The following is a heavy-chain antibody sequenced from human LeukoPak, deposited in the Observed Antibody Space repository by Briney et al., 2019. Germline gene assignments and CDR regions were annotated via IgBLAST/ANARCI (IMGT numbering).Heavy chain of an antibody. Sequence: EASVKVSCKASGYTLTSYGISWVRQAPGQGLEWMGWISAYNGNTRYAQKLQGRVTMTTDTSTSTAYMELRSLRSDDTAVYYCARVLRYCSGGNCYSGGLGYMDVWGKGTTVTISS. D-gene: IGHD2-15*01. CDR2: ISAYNGNT. J-gene: IGHJ6*03. V-gene: IGHV1-18*01. CDR1: GYTLTSYG. CDR3: ARVLRYCSGGNCYSGGLGYMDV.